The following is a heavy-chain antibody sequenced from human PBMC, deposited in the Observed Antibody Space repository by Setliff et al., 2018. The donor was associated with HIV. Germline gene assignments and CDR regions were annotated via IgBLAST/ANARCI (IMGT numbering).Heavy chain of an antibody. CDR2: IKKDGSEK. CDR3: AREPSAAGPEYFQH. Sequence: LSLSCEASGFTFSTYWMSWVRQAPGKGLEWVANIKKDGSEKFYVDSVKGRFTISRDNSKNSLYLQMNSLRAEDTAVYYCAREPSAAGPEYFQHWGQGTLVTAPQ. J-gene: IGHJ1*01. V-gene: IGHV3-7*01. CDR1: GFTFSTYW. D-gene: IGHD6-13*01.